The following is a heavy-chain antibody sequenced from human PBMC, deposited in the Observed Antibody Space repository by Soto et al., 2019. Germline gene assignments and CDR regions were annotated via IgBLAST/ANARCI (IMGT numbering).Heavy chain of an antibody. CDR3: ARSELVRYYYYGMDV. D-gene: IGHD6-13*01. Sequence: ASVKVSCKASGGTFSSYAISWVRQAPGQGLEWMGGIIPIFGTANYAQKFQGRVTITADESTSTAYMELSSLRSEDTAVYYCARSELVRYYYYGMDVWGQGTTVTVSS. CDR1: GGTFSSYA. CDR2: IIPIFGTA. V-gene: IGHV1-69*13. J-gene: IGHJ6*02.